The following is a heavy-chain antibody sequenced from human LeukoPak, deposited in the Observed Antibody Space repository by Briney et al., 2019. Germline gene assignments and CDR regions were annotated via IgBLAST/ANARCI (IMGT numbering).Heavy chain of an antibody. CDR2: IIPILGIA. V-gene: IGHV1-69*04. Sequence: SVKVSCKASGGTFGSYAISWVRQAPGQGLEWMGRIIPILGIANYAQKFQGRVTITADKSTSTAYMELSSLRSEDTAVYYCAREDIAVAGTSYFDYWGQGTLVTVSS. CDR1: GGTFGSYA. D-gene: IGHD6-19*01. J-gene: IGHJ4*02. CDR3: AREDIAVAGTSYFDY.